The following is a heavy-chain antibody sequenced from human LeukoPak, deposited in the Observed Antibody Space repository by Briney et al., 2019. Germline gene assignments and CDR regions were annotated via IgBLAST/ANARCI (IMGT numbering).Heavy chain of an antibody. CDR3: ARVFTMVRGDPSYYFDY. CDR2: IYYSGST. Sequence: SETLSLTCTVSGGSISSYYWSWIRQPAGKGLEWIGSIYYSGSTNYNPSLKSRVTMSVDTSKNQFSLKLSSVTAAATAVYYCARVFTMVRGDPSYYFDYWGQGTLVTVSS. D-gene: IGHD3-10*01. V-gene: IGHV4-4*07. CDR1: GGSISSYY. J-gene: IGHJ4*02.